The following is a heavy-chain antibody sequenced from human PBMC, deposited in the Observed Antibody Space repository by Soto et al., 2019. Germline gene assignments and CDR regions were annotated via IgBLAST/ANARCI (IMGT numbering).Heavy chain of an antibody. V-gene: IGHV3-48*01. CDR2: ISSSSSTI. D-gene: IGHD3-3*01. J-gene: IGHJ6*03. CDR3: AREPGVGMVPYYYMDV. Sequence: PGGSLRLSCAASGFTFSSYSMNWVRQAPGKGLEWVSYISSSSSTIYYADSVKGRFTISRDNSKNSLYLQMNSLRAEDTAVYYCAREPGVGMVPYYYMDVWGKGTTVTVSS. CDR1: GFTFSSYS.